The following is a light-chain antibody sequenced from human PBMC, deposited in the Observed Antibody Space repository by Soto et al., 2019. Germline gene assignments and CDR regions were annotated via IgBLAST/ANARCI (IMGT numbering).Light chain of an antibody. J-gene: IGLJ2*01. Sequence: QSVLTQPPSVSRAPGQRVTISCTGSSSNTGADYDVHWYQHLPGSAPKLLIYDNNIRPSGVPDRFSGSKSGTSASLAITGLQAEDEGDYYCQSYDSSLSNLVVFGGGTKVTVL. CDR1: SSNTGADYD. CDR3: QSYDSSLSNLVV. V-gene: IGLV1-40*01. CDR2: DNN.